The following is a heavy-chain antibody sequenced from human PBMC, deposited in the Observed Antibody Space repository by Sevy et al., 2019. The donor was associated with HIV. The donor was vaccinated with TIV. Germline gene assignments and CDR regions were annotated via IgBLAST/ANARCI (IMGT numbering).Heavy chain of an antibody. D-gene: IGHD1-26*01. J-gene: IGHJ3*02. Sequence: ASVKVSCKASGYTFTGYYMHWVRQAPGQGLEWMGWINPNSGDTNYAQKFQGRVTMTRDTSISTAYMELSRLRSDDTAVYYWARDWGPVSIVGATWGFVHDAFDIWGQGTMVTVSS. CDR3: ARDWGPVSIVGATWGFVHDAFDI. CDR1: GYTFTGYY. CDR2: INPNSGDT. V-gene: IGHV1-2*02.